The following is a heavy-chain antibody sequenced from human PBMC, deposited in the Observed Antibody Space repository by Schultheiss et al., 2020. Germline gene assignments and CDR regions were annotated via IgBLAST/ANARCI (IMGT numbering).Heavy chain of an antibody. CDR2: ISGSGATT. V-gene: IGHV3-23*01. D-gene: IGHD2-15*01. J-gene: IGHJ4*02. CDR3: AKRVAFYFDY. CDR1: GFNFSNYA. Sequence: GGSLRLSCAASGFNFSNYAMSWVRQAPGKGLEWVSGISGSGATTYYADSVKGRFTISRDNSKDTLYLQMNSLRAEDTALYYCAKRVAFYFDYWGQGTLVNVSS.